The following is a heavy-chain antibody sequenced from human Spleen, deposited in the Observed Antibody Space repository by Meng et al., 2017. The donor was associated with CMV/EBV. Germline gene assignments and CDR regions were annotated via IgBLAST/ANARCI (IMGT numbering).Heavy chain of an antibody. J-gene: IGHJ5*02. Sequence: FSMYAISWGRQGPGQGLEWMGGIIPIFGTANYAQKFQGRVTITTDESTSTAYMELSSLRSEDTAVYYCARVYCSSTSCYKPYNWFDPWGQGTLVTVSS. V-gene: IGHV1-69*05. D-gene: IGHD2-2*02. CDR2: IIPIFGTA. CDR1: FSMYA. CDR3: ARVYCSSTSCYKPYNWFDP.